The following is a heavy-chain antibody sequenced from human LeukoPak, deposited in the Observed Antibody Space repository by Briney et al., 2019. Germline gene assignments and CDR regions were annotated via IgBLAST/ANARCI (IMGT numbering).Heavy chain of an antibody. CDR1: GYTFTNYG. CDR3: ARDIGYTVTTYYFDY. D-gene: IGHD4-17*01. Sequence: ASVKVSCKTSGYTFTNYGISWVRQAPGQGLEWMGWISTYNGNTYSAQKLQGRVTMTTDTFTSTAYMELRSLRSDDTAVYYCARDIGYTVTTYYFDYWGQGTLVTVSS. CDR2: ISTYNGNT. J-gene: IGHJ4*02. V-gene: IGHV1-18*01.